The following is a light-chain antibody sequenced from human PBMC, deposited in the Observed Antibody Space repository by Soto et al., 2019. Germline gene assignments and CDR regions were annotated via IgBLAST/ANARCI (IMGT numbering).Light chain of an antibody. CDR3: QQFFRIPLT. CDR2: WGS. Sequence: DIVMTQSPDSLAMSLGERATINCKSSQSVLYTSNKANYLAWYQQKPGQSPKLLIYWGSTRQSGVPARFSGTGSGTDFTLTIASLQAEDVAVYFCQQFFRIPLTFGGGTKVDI. V-gene: IGKV4-1*01. CDR1: QSVLYTSNKANY. J-gene: IGKJ4*01.